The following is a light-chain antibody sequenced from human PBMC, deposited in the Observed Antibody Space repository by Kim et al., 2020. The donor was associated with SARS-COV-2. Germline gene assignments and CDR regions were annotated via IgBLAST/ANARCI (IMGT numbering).Light chain of an antibody. CDR3: QQSFNTPRT. J-gene: IGKJ1*01. V-gene: IGKV1-39*01. CDR1: QSISTY. CDR2: GAS. Sequence: DIQMTQSPSSLSASVGDRVTITCRASQSISTYLNWYQQKPGKAPNFLIYGASSLQSGVPSRFSGSGSGTDFTLTISSLQPEDSGTYYCQQSFNTPRTFGQGTKVDIK.